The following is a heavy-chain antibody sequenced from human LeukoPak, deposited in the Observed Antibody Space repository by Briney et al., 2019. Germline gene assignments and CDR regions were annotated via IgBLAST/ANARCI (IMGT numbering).Heavy chain of an antibody. J-gene: IGHJ5*02. CDR3: AGGDYNWNGFDP. Sequence: GASVKVSCKVSGYTLTELSMHWVRQAPGKGLEWVSYITRSSTTIYYADSVKGRFTISRDNAKNSLYLQMNSLRVEDTAIYYCAGGDYNWNGFDPWGQGTLVTVSS. V-gene: IGHV3-48*01. D-gene: IGHD1-20*01. CDR2: ITRSSTTI. CDR1: GYTLTELS.